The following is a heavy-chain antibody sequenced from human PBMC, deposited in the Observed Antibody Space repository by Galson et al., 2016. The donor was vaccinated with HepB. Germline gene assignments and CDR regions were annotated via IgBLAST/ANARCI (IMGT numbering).Heavy chain of an antibody. CDR2: ISGSGSST. V-gene: IGHV3-23*01. Sequence: SLRHSCAASGLTFSTYAMSWVRQAPGKGLEWVSLISGSGSSTFYADSVKGRFTISRDNSKNTLYLQMNSLRAEDTAVYYCAKRYCSGGSCYHVDHWGQGTLATVSS. J-gene: IGHJ5*02. CDR3: AKRYCSGGSCYHVDH. CDR1: GLTFSTYA. D-gene: IGHD2-15*01.